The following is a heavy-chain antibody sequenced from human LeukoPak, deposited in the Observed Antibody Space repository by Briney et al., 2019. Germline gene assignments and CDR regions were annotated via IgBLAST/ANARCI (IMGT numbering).Heavy chain of an antibody. CDR2: ISYDGSNK. CDR3: ANGYYYGSGSYYKEAFDI. J-gene: IGHJ3*02. V-gene: IGHV3-30*18. Sequence: PGGSLRLSCAASGFTFSNYGMHWVRQAPGKGLEWVLVISYDGSNKYYADSVKGRFTISRDNSKNTLYLQMNSLRAEDTAVYYCANGYYYGSGSYYKEAFDIWGQGTMVTVSS. D-gene: IGHD3-10*01. CDR1: GFTFSNYG.